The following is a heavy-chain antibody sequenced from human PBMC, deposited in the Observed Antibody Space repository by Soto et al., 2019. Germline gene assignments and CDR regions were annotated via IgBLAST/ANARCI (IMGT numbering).Heavy chain of an antibody. CDR1: GFTFSSYW. D-gene: IGHD3-22*01. J-gene: IGHJ3*02. V-gene: IGHV3-7*01. Sequence: PGGSLRLSCAASGFTFSSYWMSWVRQAPWKGLEWVANIKQGGSEKYYVDSVKGRFTISRDNAKNSLYLQMNSLRAEDTAVYYCARGYSTMIVVVKSDAFDIWGQGTMVTVSS. CDR2: IKQGGSEK. CDR3: ARGYSTMIVVVKSDAFDI.